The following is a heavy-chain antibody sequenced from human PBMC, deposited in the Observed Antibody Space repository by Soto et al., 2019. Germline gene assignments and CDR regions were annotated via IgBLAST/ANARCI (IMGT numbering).Heavy chain of an antibody. D-gene: IGHD5-12*01. V-gene: IGHV4-4*02. J-gene: IGHJ4*02. CDR1: GGYITRSNW. CDR3: ARDGYIGNYYVDH. CDR2: TYHSGNT. Sequence: SETLSLTCAVSGGYITRSNWWSWVRQPPGKGLEWIGETYHSGNTNYNPSLKSRVTISVDKSKNLFSLKLNSVTAADTAVYYCARDGYIGNYYVDHWNEGILVT.